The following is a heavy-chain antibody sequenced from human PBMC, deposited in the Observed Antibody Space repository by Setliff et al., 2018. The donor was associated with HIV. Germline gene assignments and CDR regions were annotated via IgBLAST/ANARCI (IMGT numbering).Heavy chain of an antibody. CDR1: GGSISSYY. Sequence: SETLSLTCTVSGGSISSYYWSWIRQPPGKGLEWIGYIYYSGSTNYNTSLKSRATISVDTSKNQFSLRLNSVIAADTAVYYCASDISPDDGYNRLHYFDYWGQGTLVTVSS. CDR2: IYYSGST. D-gene: IGHD5-12*01. CDR3: ASDISPDDGYNRLHYFDY. J-gene: IGHJ4*02. V-gene: IGHV4-59*08.